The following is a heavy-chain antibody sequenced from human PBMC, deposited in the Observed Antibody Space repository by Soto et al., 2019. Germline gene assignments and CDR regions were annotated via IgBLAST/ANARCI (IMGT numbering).Heavy chain of an antibody. CDR1: GGTFGSQG. J-gene: IGHJ4*02. Sequence: SVKVSCKASGGTFGSQGIAWVRQAPGQGLEWKGGFIAMLGTPTYAKKVQGRATMSADESLTSSYLELRSLRSEDTGVYFCARGAIANFDYWGQGTVVTVSS. D-gene: IGHD2-2*02. CDR3: ARGAIANFDY. V-gene: IGHV1-69*13. CDR2: FIAMLGTP.